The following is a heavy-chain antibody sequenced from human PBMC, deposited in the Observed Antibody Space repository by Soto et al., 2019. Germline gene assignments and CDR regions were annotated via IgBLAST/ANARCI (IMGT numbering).Heavy chain of an antibody. V-gene: IGHV1-69*13. J-gene: IGHJ6*02. CDR1: GGTFSSDA. CDR3: ARGQGYCSGGICYYYYYGMDV. Sequence: GASVNVSCKASGGTFSSDAFSWVRQAPGQGLEWMGGIIPTSGTANYAQKFQGRATITADESTSTAYMELSSLTSEDTAVYFCARGQGYCSGGICYYYYYGMDVWGQGTTVTVSS. CDR2: IIPTSGTA. D-gene: IGHD2-15*01.